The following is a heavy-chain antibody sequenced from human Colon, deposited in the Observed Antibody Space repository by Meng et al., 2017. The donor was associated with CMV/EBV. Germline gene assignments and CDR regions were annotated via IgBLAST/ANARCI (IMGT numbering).Heavy chain of an antibody. Sequence: FTFRGSWIHWVRRAPGKGLALVSRINHNGNIITYADSVKGRFTISRDNVKNTLFLQMNSLRAEDTAVYYCARDFFTAAYSSLGDDFDFCGQGTLVTVSS. V-gene: IGHV3-74*01. D-gene: IGHD3-16*01. CDR2: INHNGNII. CDR1: FTFRGSW. J-gene: IGHJ4*02. CDR3: ARDFFTAAYSSLGDDFDF.